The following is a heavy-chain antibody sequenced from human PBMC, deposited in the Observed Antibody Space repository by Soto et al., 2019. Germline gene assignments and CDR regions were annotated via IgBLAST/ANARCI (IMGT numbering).Heavy chain of an antibody. CDR2: INAGNGNT. CDR3: ARAWDSYGNGPPDY. J-gene: IGHJ4*02. Sequence: ASVKVSCKASGYTFTSYAMHWVRQAPGQRLEWMGWINAGNGNTKYSQKFQGRVTITRDTSASTVYMELSSLRSEDTAVYYCARAWDSYGNGPPDYWGQGTLVTVSS. CDR1: GYTFTSYA. V-gene: IGHV1-3*01. D-gene: IGHD5-18*01.